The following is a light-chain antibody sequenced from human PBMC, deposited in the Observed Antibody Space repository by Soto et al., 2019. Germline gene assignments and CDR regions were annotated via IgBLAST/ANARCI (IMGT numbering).Light chain of an antibody. CDR1: QGIANF. CDR2: AAS. CDR3: QQLNIFPIP. V-gene: IGKV1-9*01. Sequence: IQLTQSPSSLSASVGDRVTISCRASQGIANFLAWYQQKPGKAPKLLIYAASTLQSGVPSRFSGSGSGTDCTLTISSRQPEDFATYYCQQLNIFPIPFGPGTKVDIK. J-gene: IGKJ3*01.